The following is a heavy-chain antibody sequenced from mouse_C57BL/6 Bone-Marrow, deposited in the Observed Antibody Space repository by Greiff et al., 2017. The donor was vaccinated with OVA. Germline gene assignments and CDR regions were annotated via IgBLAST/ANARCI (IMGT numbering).Heavy chain of an antibody. J-gene: IGHJ2*01. D-gene: IGHD1-2*01. CDR1: GYAFSSYW. CDR2: IYPGDGDT. Sequence: VKLMESGAELVKPGASVKISCKASGYAFSSYWMNWVKQRPGKGLEWIGQIYPGDGDTNYNGKFKGKATLTADKSSSTAYMQLSSLTSEDSAVYFCARGITTARDYWGQGTTLTVSS. V-gene: IGHV1-80*01. CDR3: ARGITTARDY.